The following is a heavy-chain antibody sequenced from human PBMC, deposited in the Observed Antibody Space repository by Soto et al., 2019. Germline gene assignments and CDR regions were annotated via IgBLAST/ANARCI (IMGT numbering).Heavy chain of an antibody. V-gene: IGHV3-33*01. CDR3: ARDIEAYGSGSYRHYYGMDV. CDR1: GFTFSSYG. Sequence: GGSLRLSCAASGFTFSSYGMHWVRQAPGKGLEWVAVIWYDGSNKYYADSVKGRFTISRDNSKNTLYLQMNSLRAEDTAVYYCARDIEAYGSGSYRHYYGMDVWGQGTTVTVSS. J-gene: IGHJ6*02. CDR2: IWYDGSNK. D-gene: IGHD3-10*01.